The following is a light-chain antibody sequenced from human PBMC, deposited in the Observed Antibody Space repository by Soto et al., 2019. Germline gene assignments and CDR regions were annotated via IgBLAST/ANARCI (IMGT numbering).Light chain of an antibody. CDR2: DAS. CDR1: QSVRSY. J-gene: IGKJ4*01. V-gene: IGKV3-11*01. Sequence: EIVLTQSPATLSLSPGERATLSCRTSQSVRSYLAWNQQKPGQAPRLLIYDASNRATGIPARFSGSGSGTDFTLTISSLEPGDFAVYYCQQRINWPLTFGGGTKVDIK. CDR3: QQRINWPLT.